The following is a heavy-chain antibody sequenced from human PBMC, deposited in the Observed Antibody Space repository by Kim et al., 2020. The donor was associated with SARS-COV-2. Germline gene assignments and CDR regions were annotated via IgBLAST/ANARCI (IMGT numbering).Heavy chain of an antibody. D-gene: IGHD3-9*01. V-gene: IGHV3-30*02. J-gene: IGHJ5*02. Sequence: VKGRFTISRDNSKNTLYLQMNSLRAEDTAVYYCAKDLADILTGYPNWFDPWGQGTLVTVSS. CDR3: AKDLADILTGYPNWFDP.